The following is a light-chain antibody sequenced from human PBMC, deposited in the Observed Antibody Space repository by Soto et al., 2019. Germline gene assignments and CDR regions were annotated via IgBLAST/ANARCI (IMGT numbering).Light chain of an antibody. V-gene: IGKV3-11*01. Sequence: EIVLTQSPATLSLSPGERATLSCRASQSVSRYLAWYQQRRGQPPRLIIYDASERAPGIPARFSGSGSGTDFTLTISSLEPEDFAVYYCQQCVNWPPITFGQGTRLEI. CDR2: DAS. CDR3: QQCVNWPPIT. CDR1: QSVSRY. J-gene: IGKJ5*01.